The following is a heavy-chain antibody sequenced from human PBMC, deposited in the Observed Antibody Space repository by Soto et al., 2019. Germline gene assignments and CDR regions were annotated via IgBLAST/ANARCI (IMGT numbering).Heavy chain of an antibody. CDR1: GFTFSNYA. J-gene: IGHJ4*02. Sequence: EVQLLDSGGGLVQPGGSLRLSCAASGFTFSNYAMTWVRQGPGKGLEWDSGISGGGGRSYYGDSVKGRFTIPRDNSTSTLYLQMNSLRAEDTAVYYCAKAYFVWSSEQPYYFDYWGQGTLVTVSS. CDR3: AKAYFVWSSEQPYYFDY. V-gene: IGHV3-23*01. D-gene: IGHD3-16*01. CDR2: ISGGGGRS.